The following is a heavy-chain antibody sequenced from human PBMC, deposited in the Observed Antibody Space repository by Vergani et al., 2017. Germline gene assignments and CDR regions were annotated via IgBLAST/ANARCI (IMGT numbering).Heavy chain of an antibody. CDR3: ARGGVAGTFDY. CDR2: IGTAGDT. CDR1: GFTFSSYD. V-gene: IGHV3-13*04. D-gene: IGHD6-19*01. Sequence: EVQLVESGGGLVQPGGSLRLSCAASGFTFSSYDMHWVRQATGKGLEWVSAIGTAGDTYYPGSVKGRFTISRENAKNSLCLQMNSLRAGDTAVYYCARGGVAGTFDYWGQGTLVTVSS. J-gene: IGHJ4*02.